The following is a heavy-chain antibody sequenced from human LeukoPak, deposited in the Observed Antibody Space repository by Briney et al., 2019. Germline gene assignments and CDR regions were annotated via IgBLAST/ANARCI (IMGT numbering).Heavy chain of an antibody. Sequence: ASVKVSCKASGGTFSSYAISWVRQAPGQGLEWMGWINTYSGGTHFAQKFQGRVTLTSDTSLRTASIELNRLGSDDTAVYYCAREFNVDTGMDHWGQGTLVTASS. CDR3: AREFNVDTGMDH. J-gene: IGHJ4*02. V-gene: IGHV1-2*02. D-gene: IGHD5-18*01. CDR2: INTYSGGT. CDR1: GGTFSSYA.